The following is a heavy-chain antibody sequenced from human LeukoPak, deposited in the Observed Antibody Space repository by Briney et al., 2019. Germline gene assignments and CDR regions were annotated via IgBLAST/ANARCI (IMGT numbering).Heavy chain of an antibody. V-gene: IGHV3-7*01. CDR2: IKQDGSEK. Sequence: GGSLRLSCAASGFTFSSYWMSWVRQAPGKGLEWVANIKQDGSEKYYVDSVKGRLTISRDNAKNSLYLQMNSLRAEDTAVYYCARDHYYGSGSYYNFDYWGQGTLVTVSS. J-gene: IGHJ4*02. CDR3: ARDHYYGSGSYYNFDY. CDR1: GFTFSSYW. D-gene: IGHD3-10*01.